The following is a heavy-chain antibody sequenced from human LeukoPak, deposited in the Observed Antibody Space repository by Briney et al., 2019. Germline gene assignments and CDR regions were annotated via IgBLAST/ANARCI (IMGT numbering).Heavy chain of an antibody. J-gene: IGHJ4*02. Sequence: ASVKVSCKASGYTFNAFFIHWVRQAPGQGLEWLGWINPHSGDTTYAQNFQGRVTMTRDTSISTIYMEVTSLISDDTAIYYCARAYANYGDYWGQGALVTVSS. D-gene: IGHD3-10*01. CDR3: ARAYANYGDY. V-gene: IGHV1-2*02. CDR1: GYTFNAFF. CDR2: INPHSGDT.